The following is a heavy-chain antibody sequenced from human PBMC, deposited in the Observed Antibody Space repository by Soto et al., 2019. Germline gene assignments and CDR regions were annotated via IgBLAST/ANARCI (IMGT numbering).Heavy chain of an antibody. Sequence: QVQLVQSGAEVKKPGASVKISCKASGYSFTDHYIHWIRQAPGQVLEWMGWIIPNDGGTKYAQKFQDRINRTRDTAITTAYMDLSRLRSDDTAGYYCARGAFHRSGNYLAGWFDTWGQGTLVTVSS. CDR2: IIPNDGGT. CDR3: ARGAFHRSGNYLAGWFDT. CDR1: GYSFTDHY. D-gene: IGHD3-22*01. J-gene: IGHJ5*02. V-gene: IGHV1-2*02.